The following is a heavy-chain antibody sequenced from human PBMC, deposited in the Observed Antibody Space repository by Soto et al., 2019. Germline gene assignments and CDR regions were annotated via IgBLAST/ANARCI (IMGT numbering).Heavy chain of an antibody. Sequence: ASVKVSCKASGYTFTSYGISWVRQAPGQGLEWMGWISAYNGNTNYAQKLQGRVTMTTDTSTSTAYMELRSLRSDDTAVYYCARCEEIFWGSYRYYHYFDYWGQGTLVTVSS. CDR1: GYTFTSYG. CDR2: ISAYNGNT. D-gene: IGHD3-16*02. CDR3: ARCEEIFWGSYRYYHYFDY. J-gene: IGHJ4*02. V-gene: IGHV1-18*01.